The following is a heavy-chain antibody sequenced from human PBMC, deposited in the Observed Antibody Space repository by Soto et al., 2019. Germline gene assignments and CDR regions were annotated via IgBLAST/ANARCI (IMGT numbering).Heavy chain of an antibody. CDR2: IYYSGST. CDR1: GGSISSGGYY. V-gene: IGHV4-31*03. J-gene: IGHJ6*02. D-gene: IGHD3-3*01. Sequence: TRSLTCTVSGGSISSGGYYWSWIRQHPGKGLEWIGYIYYSGSTYYNPSLKSRVTISVDTSKNQFSLKLSSVTAADTAVYYCARIRFLEWSDYYYGMDVWGQGTTVTVSS. CDR3: ARIRFLEWSDYYYGMDV.